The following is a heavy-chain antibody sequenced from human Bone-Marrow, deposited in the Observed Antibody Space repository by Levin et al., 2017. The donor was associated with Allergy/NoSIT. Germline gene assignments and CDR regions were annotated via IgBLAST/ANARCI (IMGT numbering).Heavy chain of an antibody. D-gene: IGHD2-2*01. CDR1: GGSFSGYY. V-gene: IGHV4-34*01. J-gene: IGHJ4*02. Sequence: KPSETLSLTCAVYGGSFSGYYWSWIRQPPGKGLEWIGEINHSGSTNYNPSLKSRVTISVDTSKNQFSLKLSSVTAADTAVYYCASSGSGSSTSYLSPLGYWGQGTLVTVSS. CDR3: ASSGSGSSTSYLSPLGY. CDR2: INHSGST.